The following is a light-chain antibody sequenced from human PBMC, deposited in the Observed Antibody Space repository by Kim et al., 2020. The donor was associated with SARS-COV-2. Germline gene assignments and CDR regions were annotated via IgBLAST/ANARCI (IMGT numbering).Light chain of an antibody. J-gene: IGKJ2*01. CDR3: QQAHSFPYT. CDR2: GAS. Sequence: SASVGDAVSITCRASQGISSWLAWYQQKPGKAPKLLISGASTLQSGIPSRFSGSGSGTDFTLTISSLQPEDFATYYCQQAHSFPYTFGQGTKLEI. V-gene: IGKV1-12*01. CDR1: QGISSW.